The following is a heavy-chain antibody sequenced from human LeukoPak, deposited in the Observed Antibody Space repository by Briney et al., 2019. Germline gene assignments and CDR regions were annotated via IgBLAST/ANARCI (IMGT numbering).Heavy chain of an antibody. CDR3: AIDPHYGSGSYFNNWFDP. D-gene: IGHD3-10*01. CDR2: ISVYNGNT. CDR1: GYTFTNYG. Sequence: ASVKVSCKASGYTFTNYGISWVRQAPGQGLEWMGWISVYNGNTNYAQKLQGRVTMTTDTSTSTAYMELRSLRSDDTAVYYCAIDPHYGSGSYFNNWFDPWGQGTLVTVSS. V-gene: IGHV1-18*01. J-gene: IGHJ5*02.